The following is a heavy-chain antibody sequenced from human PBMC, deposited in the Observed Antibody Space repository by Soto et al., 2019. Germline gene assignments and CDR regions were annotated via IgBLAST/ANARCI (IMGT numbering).Heavy chain of an antibody. Sequence: AAVKVSCKASGYTFTSYFIHWVRQAPGQGLEWMGVFDPSGVATNSAQKFQGRLTMTRDTSTSTVYMDLTSLGSDDTALYYCARVSRRAFDIWGQGTLVTVSS. CDR1: GYTFTSYF. J-gene: IGHJ3*02. CDR3: ARVSRRAFDI. CDR2: FDPSGVAT. V-gene: IGHV1-46*01.